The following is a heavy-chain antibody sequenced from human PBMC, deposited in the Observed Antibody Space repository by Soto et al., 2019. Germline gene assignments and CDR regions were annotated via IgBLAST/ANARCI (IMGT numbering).Heavy chain of an antibody. CDR1: GFIFSNYV. Sequence: EVQLVDSGGGLVQPGGSLRLSCAGSGFIFSNYVMSWVRQAPGKGLEWVSSISDSGGTSYYADSVKGRFTISRDNSKNTLYLQMNSLRAEDTAIYCCAKRPRALLTFDFWGQGTLVTVSS. D-gene: IGHD1-26*01. CDR2: ISDSGGTS. V-gene: IGHV3-23*04. CDR3: AKRPRALLTFDF. J-gene: IGHJ4*02.